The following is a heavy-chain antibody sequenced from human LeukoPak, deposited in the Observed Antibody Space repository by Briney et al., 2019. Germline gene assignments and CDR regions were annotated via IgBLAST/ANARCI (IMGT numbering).Heavy chain of an antibody. D-gene: IGHD2-2*01. Sequence: SETLSLTCTVSGYSISSGYYWGWIRQPPGKGLEWIGSIYHSGSTYYNPSLKSRVTISVDTSKNQFSLKLSSVTAADTAVYYCARKKVVPAAMLDYWGQGTLVTVSS. J-gene: IGHJ4*02. CDR3: ARKKVVPAAMLDY. V-gene: IGHV4-38-2*02. CDR1: GYSISSGYY. CDR2: IYHSGST.